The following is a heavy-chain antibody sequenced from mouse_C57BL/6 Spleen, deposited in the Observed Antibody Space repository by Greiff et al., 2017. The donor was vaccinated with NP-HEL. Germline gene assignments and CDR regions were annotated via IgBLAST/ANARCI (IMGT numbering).Heavy chain of an antibody. V-gene: IGHV1-72*01. J-gene: IGHJ2*01. CDR3: ARSGWITTVVATPYFDY. CDR2: IDPNSGGT. CDR1: GYTFTSYW. Sequence: QVQLQQPGAELVKPGASVKLSCKASGYTFTSYWMHWVKQRPGRGLEWIGRIDPNSGGTKYNEKFKSKATLTVDKPSSTAYMQLSSLTSEDSAVYYCARSGWITTVVATPYFDYWGQGTTLTVSS. D-gene: IGHD1-1*01.